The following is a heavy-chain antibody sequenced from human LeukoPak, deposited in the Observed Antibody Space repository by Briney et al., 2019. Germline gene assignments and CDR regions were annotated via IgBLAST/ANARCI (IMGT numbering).Heavy chain of an antibody. CDR1: GYTFNTYY. D-gene: IGHD1-1*01. J-gene: IGHJ4*02. CDR3: ARGPRGQRFDY. Sequence: APSVSVSCKASGYTFNTYYINWGRQAPGQGREGMGLINPGGGDTNYAQNLQGRVTMTRDTSTSTVYMELSNLISEDTAVYYCARGPRGQRFDYWGQGTLVTVSS. V-gene: IGHV1-46*02. CDR2: INPGGGDT.